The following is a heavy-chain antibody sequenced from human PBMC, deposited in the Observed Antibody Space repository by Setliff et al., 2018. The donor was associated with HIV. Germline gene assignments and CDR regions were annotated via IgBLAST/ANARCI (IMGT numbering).Heavy chain of an antibody. CDR1: GYTFSNYV. J-gene: IGHJ4*02. D-gene: IGHD6-13*01. Sequence: VASVKVSCKASGYTFSNYVMQWVRQAPGQRLEWMGWINAGNGNTKYSQEFQGRVTITTDTSADTAYMELSSLRSEDTAVYYCARADSSNWYHVDYWGQGTLVTVSS. CDR3: ARADSSNWYHVDY. CDR2: INAGNGNT. V-gene: IGHV1-3*03.